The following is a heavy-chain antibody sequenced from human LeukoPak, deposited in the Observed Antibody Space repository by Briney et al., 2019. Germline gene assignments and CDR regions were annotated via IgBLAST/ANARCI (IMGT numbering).Heavy chain of an antibody. CDR3: AKTGDYYDSSDYYRPDAFDI. Sequence: GGSLRLSCAASGFTFSSYAMSWVRQAPGKGLEWVSVISGSGGNTYYADSVKGRFTISRDNSKNTLYLQMNSLRAEDTAVYYCAKTGDYYDSSDYYRPDAFDIWGQGTMVTVSS. D-gene: IGHD3-22*01. V-gene: IGHV3-23*01. J-gene: IGHJ3*02. CDR1: GFTFSSYA. CDR2: ISGSGGNT.